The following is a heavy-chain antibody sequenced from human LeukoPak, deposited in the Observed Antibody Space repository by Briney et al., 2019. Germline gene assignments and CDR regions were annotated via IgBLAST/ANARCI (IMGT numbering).Heavy chain of an antibody. CDR1: GFTFNSYW. V-gene: IGHV3-74*01. CDR3: ARGTTVTKDY. Sequence: PGGSLRLSCAASGFTFNSYWMHWVRQAPGKGLVWVSRINSDGSSTSHADSVRGRSSTSRDSAKNTLYLQMNSLRAEDTAVYYCARGTTVTKDYWGQGTLVTVSS. D-gene: IGHD4-17*01. J-gene: IGHJ4*02. CDR2: INSDGSST.